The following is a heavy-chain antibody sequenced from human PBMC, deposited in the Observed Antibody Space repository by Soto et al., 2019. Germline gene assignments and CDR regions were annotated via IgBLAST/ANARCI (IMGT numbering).Heavy chain of an antibody. CDR2: IIPIFGTA. CDR1: GGTFSSYA. D-gene: IGHD2-2*01. CDR3: ASALVPAADGELWYGEHFDY. J-gene: IGHJ4*02. Sequence: QVQLVQSGAEVKKPGSSVKVSCKASGGTFSSYAISWVRQAPGQGLEWMGGIIPIFGTANYAQKFQGRVTITADESTSNAYMELSSLRSEDTAVYYCASALVPAADGELWYGEHFDYWGQGTLVTVSS. V-gene: IGHV1-69*12.